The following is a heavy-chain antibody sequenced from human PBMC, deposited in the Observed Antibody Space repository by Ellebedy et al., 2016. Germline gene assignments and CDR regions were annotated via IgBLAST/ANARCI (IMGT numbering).Heavy chain of an antibody. V-gene: IGHV3-9*01. Sequence: GGSLRLSCAASGFSFGDYAMHWVRQPPGKGLEWVSGISWNSAGIGYADSVKGRFTISRDNSRNTLYLQMNSLGAEDTAVYYCARTFDCATTNCYKAFDIWGQGTMVTVSS. CDR3: ARTFDCATTNCYKAFDI. J-gene: IGHJ3*02. D-gene: IGHD2-2*02. CDR1: GFSFGDYA. CDR2: ISWNSAGI.